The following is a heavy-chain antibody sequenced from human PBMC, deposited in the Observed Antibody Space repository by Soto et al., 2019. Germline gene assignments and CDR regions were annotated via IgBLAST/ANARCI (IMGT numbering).Heavy chain of an antibody. CDR3: ARDGVYDILTGRKVPDYYYYYGLDV. CDR2: IYYTGNT. CDR1: GGSISTYY. J-gene: IGHJ6*02. D-gene: IGHD3-9*01. V-gene: IGHV4-59*13. Sequence: SETLSLTCTVTGGSISTYYWSWIRQPPGKGLEWIGHIYYTGNTNYNPSLKSRVTISVDTSTNRFSLRLRSVSAADTAVYYCARDGVYDILTGRKVPDYYYYYGLDVWGQGTTVTVSS.